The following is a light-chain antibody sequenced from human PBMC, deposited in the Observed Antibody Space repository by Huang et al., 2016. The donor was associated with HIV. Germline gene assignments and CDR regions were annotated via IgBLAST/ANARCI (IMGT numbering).Light chain of an antibody. V-gene: IGKV3D-15*01. CDR1: AGVSNN. Sequence: IVMTQSPVTLSVSPGEMATLSCRASAGVSNNVAWYQQRPGQTPRLLIHGASTRHTGVPAKFSGRGSGTEFTLPITNLQPEDSAVYYCQHYNNWPPWTFGPGTQVEI. J-gene: IGKJ1*01. CDR2: GAS. CDR3: QHYNNWPPWT.